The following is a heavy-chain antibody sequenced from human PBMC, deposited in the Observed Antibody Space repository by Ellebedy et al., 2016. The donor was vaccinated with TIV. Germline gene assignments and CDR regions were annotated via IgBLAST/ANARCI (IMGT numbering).Heavy chain of an antibody. CDR3: TRVPSWGAVAFDI. J-gene: IGHJ3*02. D-gene: IGHD3-16*01. V-gene: IGHV4-39*07. CDR1: GGSITRDYYY. Sequence: MPSETLSLTCTVSGGSITRDYYYWGWIRQPPGKGLEWIGSIYYSGIPYYNPSLNSRVTISVDTSKSQFSLKLSSVTAADTALYYCTRVPSWGAVAFDIWGRGTMVTVSS. CDR2: IYYSGIP.